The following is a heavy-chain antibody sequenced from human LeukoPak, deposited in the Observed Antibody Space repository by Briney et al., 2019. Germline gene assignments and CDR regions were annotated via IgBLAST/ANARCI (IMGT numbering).Heavy chain of an antibody. Sequence: AAVTVSCKASGYTLTRYYIHWVRQAPGQGREWVGWINCNSGGTNYAQKFQGWVTMTRDTSITTAYMELSRLRSDDTAVYYCVRDSSTVSTPYFDYWGQGSPVSVSS. CDR3: VRDSSTVSTPYFDY. J-gene: IGHJ4*02. CDR2: INCNSGGT. D-gene: IGHD4-17*01. V-gene: IGHV1-2*04. CDR1: GYTLTRYY.